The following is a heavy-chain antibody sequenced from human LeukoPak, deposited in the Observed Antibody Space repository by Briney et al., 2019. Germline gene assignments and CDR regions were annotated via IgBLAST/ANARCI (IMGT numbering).Heavy chain of an antibody. J-gene: IGHJ4*02. CDR1: GFTFSSYA. D-gene: IGHD4-17*01. Sequence: GGSLRLSCAASGFTFSSYAMNWVRQAPGKGLEWISYISTNSDTIYYADSVKGRFTISRDNAKNSLFLQMSSLRAEDTAVYYCARDLYGDYFAYWGQGTLVTVSS. V-gene: IGHV3-48*01. CDR2: ISTNSDTI. CDR3: ARDLYGDYFAY.